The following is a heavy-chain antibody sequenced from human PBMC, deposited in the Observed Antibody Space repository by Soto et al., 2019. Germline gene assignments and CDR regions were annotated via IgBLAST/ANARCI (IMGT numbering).Heavy chain of an antibody. CDR3: ARDSYQPQWPGSGGDDY. CDR2: IKQDGSEK. CDR1: GFTFSSYW. Sequence: GGSLRLSCAASGFTFSSYWMSWVRQAPGKGLEWVANIKQDGSEKYYVDSVKGRFTISRDNAKNSLYLQMNSLRAEDTAVYYCARDSYQPQWPGSGGDDYWGQGTLVTVSS. V-gene: IGHV3-7*03. D-gene: IGHD6-19*01. J-gene: IGHJ4*02.